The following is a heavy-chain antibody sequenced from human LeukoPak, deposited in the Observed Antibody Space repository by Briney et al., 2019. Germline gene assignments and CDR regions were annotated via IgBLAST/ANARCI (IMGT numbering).Heavy chain of an antibody. CDR3: ARREVYYLDY. CDR1: GYTFTSYG. V-gene: IGHV1-18*01. Sequence: GASLKLSCKASGYTFTSYGISWVRHAPGQGPEWMGWISGYNGNTNYAQKLQGRVTMTTDTSTSTAYRELRSLRSDDTAVYYWARREVYYLDYWGQRTLVTVSS. CDR2: ISGYNGNT. J-gene: IGHJ4*02. D-gene: IGHD1-26*01.